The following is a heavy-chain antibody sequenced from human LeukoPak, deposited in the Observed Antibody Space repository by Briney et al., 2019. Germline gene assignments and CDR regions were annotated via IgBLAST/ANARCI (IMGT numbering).Heavy chain of an antibody. D-gene: IGHD3-3*01. CDR3: ATGPTYYDFWSGPYYFDY. CDR1: GFTFSSYS. CDR2: ICSSSSTI. Sequence: GGSLRLSCAASGFTFSSYSMNWVRQAPGKGLEWVSYICSSSSTIYYADSVKGRFTISRDNAKNSLYLQMNSLRAEDTAVYYCATGPTYYDFWSGPYYFDYWGQGTLVTVSS. J-gene: IGHJ4*02. V-gene: IGHV3-48*01.